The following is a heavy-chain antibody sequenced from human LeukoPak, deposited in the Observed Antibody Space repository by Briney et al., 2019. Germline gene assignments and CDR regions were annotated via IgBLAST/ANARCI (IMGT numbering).Heavy chain of an antibody. CDR1: GGTFSSYA. Sequence: SVKVSCKASGGTFSSYAISWVRQAPGQGLEWMGGIIPIFGTANYAQKFQGRVTITADKSTSTAYMELSSPRSEDTAVYYCARGVVAATLMEYYYYGMDVWGKGTTVTVSS. CDR2: IIPIFGTA. J-gene: IGHJ6*04. CDR3: ARGVVAATLMEYYYYGMDV. D-gene: IGHD2-15*01. V-gene: IGHV1-69*06.